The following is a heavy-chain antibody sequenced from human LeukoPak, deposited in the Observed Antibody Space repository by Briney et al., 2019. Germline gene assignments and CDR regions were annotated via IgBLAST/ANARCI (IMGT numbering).Heavy chain of an antibody. CDR3: ARAAAVPYYYYYYMDV. Sequence: SETLSLTCTVSGGSISSSSYYWGWIRQPPGKGLEWIGSIYYSGSTYYNPPLKSRVTISVDTSKNQFSLKLSSVTAADTAVYYCARAAAVPYYYYYYMDVWXKGTTVTVSS. CDR1: GGSISSSSYY. J-gene: IGHJ6*03. D-gene: IGHD6-13*01. V-gene: IGHV4-39*07. CDR2: IYYSGST.